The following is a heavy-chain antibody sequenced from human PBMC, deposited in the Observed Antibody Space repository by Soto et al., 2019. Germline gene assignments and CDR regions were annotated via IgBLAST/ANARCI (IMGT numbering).Heavy chain of an antibody. V-gene: IGHV3-23*01. CDR3: AKNSGYSYGFPFDY. CDR2: ISGSGGST. J-gene: IGHJ4*02. D-gene: IGHD5-18*01. Sequence: GGSLRLSCAASGFTFSSYAMSWVRQAPGKGLEWVSAISGSGGSTYYADSVKGRFTISRDNSKNTLYLQMNSLRAEDTAVYYCAKNSGYSYGFPFDYWGQGTLVTVST. CDR1: GFTFSSYA.